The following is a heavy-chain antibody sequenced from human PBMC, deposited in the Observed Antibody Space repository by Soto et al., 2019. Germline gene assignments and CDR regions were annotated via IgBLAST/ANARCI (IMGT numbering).Heavy chain of an antibody. CDR2: IYYSGST. J-gene: IGHJ4*02. V-gene: IGHV4-30-4*01. CDR3: ARTLYYDFWSGHHYNTGYFDY. CDR1: GGSISSGDYY. Sequence: PSETLSLTCTVSGGSISSGDYYWSWIRQPPGKGLEWIGYIYYSGSTYYNPSLKSRVTISVDTSKNQFSLKLSSVTAADTAVYYCARTLYYDFWSGHHYNTGYFDYWGQGTLVTVSS. D-gene: IGHD3-3*01.